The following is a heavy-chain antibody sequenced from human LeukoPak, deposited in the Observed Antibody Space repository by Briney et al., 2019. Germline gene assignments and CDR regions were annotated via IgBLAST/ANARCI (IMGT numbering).Heavy chain of an antibody. Sequence: GASVKVSCKASGYTFTGYYLQWVRQAPGQGLEWMGWINPNSGATNYAQKFQGRVTMTRATSISTAYMELSSLRSDDTAVYYCATMGYSGSNYVDYWGQGTLVTVSS. CDR3: ATMGYSGSNYVDY. D-gene: IGHD1-26*01. CDR2: INPNSGAT. V-gene: IGHV1-2*02. CDR1: GYTFTGYY. J-gene: IGHJ4*02.